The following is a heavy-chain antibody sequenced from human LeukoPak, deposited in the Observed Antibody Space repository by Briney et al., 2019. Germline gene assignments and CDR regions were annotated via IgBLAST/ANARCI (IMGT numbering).Heavy chain of an antibody. CDR3: AREPPYYASENFIDAFDI. J-gene: IGHJ3*02. Sequence: KPSQTLSLTCTVSGGSISSGSYYWSWIRQPAGKGLEWIGRIYTSGSTDYNPSLRSRVTMSVDTSKNQFSLKVRSVTAADTAVYYCAREPPYYASENFIDAFDIWGQGTKVTVSS. CDR2: IYTSGST. V-gene: IGHV4-61*02. CDR1: GGSISSGSYY. D-gene: IGHD3-10*01.